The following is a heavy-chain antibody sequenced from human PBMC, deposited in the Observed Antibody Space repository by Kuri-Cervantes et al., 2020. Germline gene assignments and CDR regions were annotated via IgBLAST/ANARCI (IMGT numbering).Heavy chain of an antibody. D-gene: IGHD3-10*01. CDR2: IRSKAYGGTT. CDR3: TREAQYYDY. Sequence: GESLKISCTASGFTFGDYAMSWVRQAPGKGLEWVGFIRSKAYGGTTEYAASVKGRFTISRDDSKSIAYLQMNSLKTEDTAVYYCTREAQYYDYWGQGTLVTVSS. CDR1: GFTFGDYA. V-gene: IGHV3-49*04. J-gene: IGHJ4*02.